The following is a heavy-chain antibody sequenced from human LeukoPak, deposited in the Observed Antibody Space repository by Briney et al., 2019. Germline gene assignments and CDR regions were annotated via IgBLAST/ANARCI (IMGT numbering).Heavy chain of an antibody. CDR1: GYNFTSYW. V-gene: IGHV5-51*01. CDR3: ARTVLRYFDWSPAGGFDY. J-gene: IGHJ4*02. CDR2: IYPGDSDT. D-gene: IGHD3-9*01. Sequence: GESLEISGKGSGYNFTSYWIGGVRQLPGKGLEWMGIIYPGDSDTRYSPSFQGQVTISADKSISTAYLQWSSLKASDTAMYYCARTVLRYFDWSPAGGFDYWGQGTLVTVSS.